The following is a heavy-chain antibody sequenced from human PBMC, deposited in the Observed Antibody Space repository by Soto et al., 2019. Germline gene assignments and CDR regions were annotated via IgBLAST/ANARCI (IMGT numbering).Heavy chain of an antibody. D-gene: IGHD4-17*01. V-gene: IGHV4-59*08. CDR3: AMRNYVEEGYFFDF. CDR2: IYDSGTT. J-gene: IGHJ4*02. CDR1: GGSITGYY. Sequence: QVQLRESGPGLVRPSETLSLTCTVSGGSITGYYWSWIRQPPGKGLEWIGYIYDSGTTTYNAGLKSRVTISADTSKNQFSLNLRSVTAADTDVYYCAMRNYVEEGYFFDFWGQGLLVTVSS.